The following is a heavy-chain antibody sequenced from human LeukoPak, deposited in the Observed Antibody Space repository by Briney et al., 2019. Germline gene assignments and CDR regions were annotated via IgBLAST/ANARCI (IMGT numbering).Heavy chain of an antibody. D-gene: IGHD3-16*02. Sequence: GGSLRLSCAASGFTFSSYWMHWVRQAPGKGLVWVSRINSDGSSTSYADSVKGRFTISRDNAKNTLYLQMNSLRAEDTAVYHCASAEVIQNGKDVWGQGTTVTVSS. CDR2: INSDGSST. V-gene: IGHV3-74*01. CDR3: ASAEVIQNGKDV. CDR1: GFTFSSYW. J-gene: IGHJ6*02.